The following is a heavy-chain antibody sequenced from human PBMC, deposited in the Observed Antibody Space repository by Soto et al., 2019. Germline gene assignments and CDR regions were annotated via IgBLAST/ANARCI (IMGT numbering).Heavy chain of an antibody. CDR3: ATEPVAASWFDP. CDR2: INSYNGNT. CDR1: GYTFTSYG. V-gene: IGHV1-18*01. D-gene: IGHD6-19*01. Sequence: QVQLVQSGAEVKKPGASVKVSCKASGYTFTSYGISWVRQAPGQGLEWMGWINSYNGNTNYAQKLQGRVTMSTDTSTSTAYMELRSLRSDDTAVYYCATEPVAASWFDPWGQGTLVTVSS. J-gene: IGHJ5*02.